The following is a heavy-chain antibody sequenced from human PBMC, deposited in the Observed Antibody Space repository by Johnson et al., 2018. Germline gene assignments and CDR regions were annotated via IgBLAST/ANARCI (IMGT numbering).Heavy chain of an antibody. CDR1: GGTFSSYA. Sequence: VQLLESGAEVTKPGSSVSVSCKASGGTFSSYAISWVRQAPGQGLEWMGVIIPIFGTTYYAQKFQGRVTVTADDSTSTAYMELSSLRSEDTAGYYCVTRTGGDNWNEVVACEIWGQETMVFVSS. CDR2: IIPIFGTT. J-gene: IGHJ3*02. D-gene: IGHD1-20*01. V-gene: IGHV1-69*01. CDR3: VTRTGGDNWNEVVACEI.